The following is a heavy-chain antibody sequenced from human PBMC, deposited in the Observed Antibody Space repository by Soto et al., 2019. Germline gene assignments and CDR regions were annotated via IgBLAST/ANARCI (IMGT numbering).Heavy chain of an antibody. CDR2: IYHTGST. Sequence: LQESGPRLVEPSGTLSLTCAVSGVSITRSYWWTWVRQPPGKGLEWIGEIYHTGSTNYNPSLKSRVSISVDDSKNSFSPNLASVTAADTAVYFCARGDVVTTGGRGNCFDVWGQGTTVSVSS. J-gene: IGHJ3*01. CDR1: GVSITRSYW. D-gene: IGHD4-17*01. CDR3: ARGDVVTTGGRGNCFDV. V-gene: IGHV4-4*02.